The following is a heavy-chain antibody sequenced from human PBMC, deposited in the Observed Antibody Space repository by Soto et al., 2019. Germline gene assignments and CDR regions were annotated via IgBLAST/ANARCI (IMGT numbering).Heavy chain of an antibody. V-gene: IGHV1-18*01. CDR3: ARDAADYDGSGSSYYYYGMDV. J-gene: IGHJ6*02. D-gene: IGHD3-10*01. Sequence: QVQLVQSGAEVKKPGASVKVSCKASGYTFTSYGISWVRQAPGQGLEWMGWISAYNGNTNYAQKLQGRVTMTTDTSKSTAYRELRSLRSDDTAVYYCARDAADYDGSGSSYYYYGMDVWGQGTTVTVSS. CDR1: GYTFTSYG. CDR2: ISAYNGNT.